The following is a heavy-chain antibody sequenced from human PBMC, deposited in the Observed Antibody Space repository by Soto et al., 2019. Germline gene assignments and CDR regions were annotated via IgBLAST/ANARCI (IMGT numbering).Heavy chain of an antibody. V-gene: IGHV2-5*02. CDR2: LYLDDDK. CDR3: AHRRVRDSSGENFDS. CDR1: GFSLNTNAVG. J-gene: IGHJ4*02. Sequence: QITLKESGPTLVKTTQTLTLTCTFSGFSLNTNAVGVAWIRQPPGKALEWLALLYLDDDKRYSPSLKSRLTINTDTSKHQVVLTMTNMDPEDTATYYCAHRRVRDSSGENFDSWGQGTLVTVSS. D-gene: IGHD6-19*01.